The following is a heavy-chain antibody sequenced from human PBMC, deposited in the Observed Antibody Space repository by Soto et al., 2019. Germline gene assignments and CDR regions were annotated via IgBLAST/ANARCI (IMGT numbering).Heavy chain of an antibody. J-gene: IGHJ6*02. V-gene: IGHV5-10-1*01. D-gene: IGHD3-10*01. CDR3: ARDSHRSGSYYNVDYGMDV. CDR1: GYSFTSYW. Sequence: GESLKISCSGSGYSFTSYWISWVRQMPGKGLEWMGRIDPSDSYTNYSPSFQGHVTISRDNSKNTLYLQMNSLRAEDTAVYYCARDSHRSGSYYNVDYGMDVWGQGTTVTVSS. CDR2: IDPSDSYT.